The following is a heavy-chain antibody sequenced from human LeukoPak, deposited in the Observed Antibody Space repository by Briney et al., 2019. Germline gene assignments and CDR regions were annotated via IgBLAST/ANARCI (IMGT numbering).Heavy chain of an antibody. J-gene: IGHJ4*02. Sequence: PGGSLRLSCAASGFTFSSYAMSWVRQAPGKGLEWASAISGSGGSTYYADSVKGRFTISRDNSKNTLYLQMNSLRAEDTAVYYCAKDASKRWGSSSPFDYWGQGTLVTVSS. CDR2: ISGSGGST. D-gene: IGHD6-6*01. CDR1: GFTFSSYA. V-gene: IGHV3-23*01. CDR3: AKDASKRWGSSSPFDY.